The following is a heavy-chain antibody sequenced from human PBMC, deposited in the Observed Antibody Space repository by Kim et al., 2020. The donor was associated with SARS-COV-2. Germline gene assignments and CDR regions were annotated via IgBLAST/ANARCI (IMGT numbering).Heavy chain of an antibody. V-gene: IGHV4-59*01. CDR2: IYYSGST. Sequence: SETLSLTCTVSGGSISSYYWSWIRQPPGKGLEWIGYIYYSGSTNYNPSLKSRVTISVDTSKNQFSLKLSSVTAADTAVYYCARDYYYGSGSYYGIWGQGT. CDR1: GGSISSYY. D-gene: IGHD3-10*01. J-gene: IGHJ4*02. CDR3: ARDYYYGSGSYYGI.